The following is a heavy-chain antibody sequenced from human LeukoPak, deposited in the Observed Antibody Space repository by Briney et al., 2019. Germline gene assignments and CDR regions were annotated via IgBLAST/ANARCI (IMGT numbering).Heavy chain of an antibody. Sequence: PGGSLRLSCAASGFIFSSYPMNWVRQAPGKGLEWVSTISGTSSYIQYAGSVKGRFTISRDNAKNSLYLQMNSLRAEDTALYYCAKEADYHGELLYYYFDYWGQGTLVTVSS. CDR2: ISGTSSYI. D-gene: IGHD3-10*01. CDR1: GFIFSSYP. CDR3: AKEADYHGELLYYYFDY. J-gene: IGHJ4*02. V-gene: IGHV3-21*04.